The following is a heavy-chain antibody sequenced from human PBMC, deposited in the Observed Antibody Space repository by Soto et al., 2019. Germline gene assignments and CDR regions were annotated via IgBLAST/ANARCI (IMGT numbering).Heavy chain of an antibody. V-gene: IGHV4-31*03. CDR3: ARDSTATTPFFDY. Sequence: SETLSLTCTVSGGSISSGGYYWSWIRQHPGKGLEWIGYIYYSGSTYYNPSLKSRVTISVDTSKNQFSLKLSSVTAADTAVYYCARDSTATTPFFDYWGQGTLVTVSS. CDR1: GGSISSGGYY. J-gene: IGHJ4*02. D-gene: IGHD4-4*01. CDR2: IYYSGST.